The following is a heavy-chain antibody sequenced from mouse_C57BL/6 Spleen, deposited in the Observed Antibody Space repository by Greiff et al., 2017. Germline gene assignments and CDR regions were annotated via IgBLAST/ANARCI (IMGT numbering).Heavy chain of an antibody. D-gene: IGHD1-1*01. CDR2: IYPGDGDT. CDR3: TREDYYGSSYGGYYAMDY. Sequence: VQLQQSGAELVKPGASVKISCKASGYAFSSYWMNWVKQRPGKGLEWIGQIYPGDGDTNYNGKFKGKATLTADKSSSTAYMQLSSLTSEDSAVYFCTREDYYGSSYGGYYAMDYWGQGTSVTVSS. CDR1: GYAFSSYW. V-gene: IGHV1-80*01. J-gene: IGHJ4*01.